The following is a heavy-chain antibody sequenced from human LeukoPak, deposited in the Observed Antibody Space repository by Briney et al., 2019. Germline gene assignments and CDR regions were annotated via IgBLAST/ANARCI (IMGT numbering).Heavy chain of an antibody. V-gene: IGHV3-30*04. J-gene: IGHJ4*02. CDR2: ISYDGSNK. CDR1: GFTFSSYA. CDR3: AREAPYYFDY. Sequence: GGSLRLSCAASGFTFSSYAMHWVRQAPGKGLEWVAVISYDGSNKYYADSVKGRFTIFRDNSKNTLYLQMNSLRAEDTAVYYCAREAPYYFDYWGQGTLVTVSS.